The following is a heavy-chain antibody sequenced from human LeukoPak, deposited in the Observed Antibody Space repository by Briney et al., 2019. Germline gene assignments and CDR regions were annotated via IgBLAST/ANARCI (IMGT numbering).Heavy chain of an antibody. D-gene: IGHD6-19*01. J-gene: IGHJ4*02. CDR1: GGSFSGYY. V-gene: IGHV4-34*01. Sequence: SETLSLTCAVYGGSFSGYYWSWIRQPPGKGLEWIGEINHSGSTNYNPSLKRRVTISVDTSKSRFSLKLSSVTAADTAVYYCARFMSGWYSDYWGQGALVTVSS. CDR3: ARFMSGWYSDY. CDR2: INHSGST.